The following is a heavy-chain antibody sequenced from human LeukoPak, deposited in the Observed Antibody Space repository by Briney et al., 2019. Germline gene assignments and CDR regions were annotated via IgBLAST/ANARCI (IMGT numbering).Heavy chain of an antibody. CDR3: ARDQVVAVVAATDYYYYYMDV. CDR1: GYTFTSYY. V-gene: IGHV1-46*01. Sequence: ASVKVSCKASGYTFTSYYMHWVRQAPGQGLEWMGIINPSGGSTSYAQKFQGRVTMTRGTSTSTVYMELSSLRSEDTAVYYCARDQVVAVVAATDYYYYYMDVWGKGTTVTVSS. CDR2: INPSGGST. D-gene: IGHD2-15*01. J-gene: IGHJ6*03.